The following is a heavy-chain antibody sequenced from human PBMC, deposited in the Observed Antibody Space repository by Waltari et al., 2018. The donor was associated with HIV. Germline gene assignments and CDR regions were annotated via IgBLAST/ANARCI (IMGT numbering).Heavy chain of an antibody. V-gene: IGHV3-30*18. Sequence: QVQLVASGGGVVQPGRGLRPPGAASGRPFSSHGLHLFRQAPGKGLEWVAVISYDGRNKYYADSVKGRFTISRDNSKNTLYLQMNSLRAEDTAVYYCAKEGLNYGSGSYYNYHYDYWGQGTLVTVSS. CDR3: AKEGLNYGSGSYYNYHYDY. D-gene: IGHD3-10*01. CDR1: GRPFSSHG. J-gene: IGHJ4*02. CDR2: ISYDGRNK.